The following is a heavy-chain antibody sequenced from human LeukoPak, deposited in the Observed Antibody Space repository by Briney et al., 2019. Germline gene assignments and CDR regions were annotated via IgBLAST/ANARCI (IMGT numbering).Heavy chain of an antibody. D-gene: IGHD3-3*01. J-gene: IGHJ3*02. CDR2: INPSGGST. V-gene: IGHV1-46*01. Sequence: GASVKVSCKASGYTFTGYYMHWVRQAPGQGLEWMGIINPSGGSTSYAQKFQGRVTMTRDTSTSTVYMELSSLRAEDTAVYYCAKDLSWSGYYPDAFDIWGQGTMVTVSS. CDR1: GYTFTGYY. CDR3: AKDLSWSGYYPDAFDI.